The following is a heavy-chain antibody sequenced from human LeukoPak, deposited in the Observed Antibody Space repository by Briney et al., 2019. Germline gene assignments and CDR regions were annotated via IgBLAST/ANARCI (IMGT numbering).Heavy chain of an antibody. Sequence: GGSLRLSCAASEFTFDDYAMHWVRQAPGKGLEWVSGISWNSGSIGYADSVKGRFTISRDNAKNSLYLQMNSLRAEDTALYYCAKDLSRIAVAGTAFDYWGQGTLVTVSS. V-gene: IGHV3-9*01. CDR3: AKDLSRIAVAGTAFDY. CDR2: ISWNSGSI. CDR1: EFTFDDYA. D-gene: IGHD6-19*01. J-gene: IGHJ4*02.